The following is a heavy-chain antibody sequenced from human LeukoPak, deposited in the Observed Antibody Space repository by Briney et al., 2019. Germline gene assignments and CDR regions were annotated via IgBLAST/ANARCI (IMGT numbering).Heavy chain of an antibody. V-gene: IGHV4-34*01. Sequence: SEILSLTCAVYGGSFSGYYWSLIRQPPGKGLEWIREINHSGSTNYNPSLKSRVTISVDTSKNQFSLKLSSVTAADTAVYYCARGLEVVTATLDYWGQGTLVTVSS. CDR3: ARGLEVVTATLDY. CDR1: GGSFSGYY. D-gene: IGHD2-21*02. CDR2: INHSGST. J-gene: IGHJ4*02.